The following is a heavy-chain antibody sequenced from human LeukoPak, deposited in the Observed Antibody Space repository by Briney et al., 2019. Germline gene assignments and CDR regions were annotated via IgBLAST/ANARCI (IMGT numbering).Heavy chain of an antibody. CDR1: GFTFSSYG. CDR3: AREGGDLYYYYGMDV. CDR2: IKQDGSEK. D-gene: IGHD3-10*01. Sequence: GGSLRLSCAASGFTFSSYGMHWVRQAPGKGLEWVANIKQDGSEKYYVDSVKGRFTISRDNAKNSLYLQMNSLRAEDTAVYYCAREGGDLYYYYGMDVWGQGTTVTVSS. V-gene: IGHV3-7*01. J-gene: IGHJ6*02.